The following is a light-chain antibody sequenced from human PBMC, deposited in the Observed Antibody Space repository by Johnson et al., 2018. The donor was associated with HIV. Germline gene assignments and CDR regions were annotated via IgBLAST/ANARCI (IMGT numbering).Light chain of an antibody. V-gene: IGLV1-51*01. CDR3: GTFDSSLLYV. CDR1: SSNIGNNY. J-gene: IGLJ1*01. CDR2: ANN. Sequence: QSVLTQPPSVSAAPGQKVTISCSGSSSNIGNNYVSWYQQLPGTAPKLLIYANNKRPSGIPDRFSGSKSGTSATLGITGLQTGDAADYYCGTFDSSLLYVFGTGTKVTVL.